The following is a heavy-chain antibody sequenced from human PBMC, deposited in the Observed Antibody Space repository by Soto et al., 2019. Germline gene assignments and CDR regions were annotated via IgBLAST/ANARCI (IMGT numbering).Heavy chain of an antibody. CDR1: GFTFSGHA. Sequence: QVQLVESGGGVAQPGRSLRLSCTVSGFTFSGHAMHWVRQAPGKGLEWVTQIWYDGSNKYYAESVKGRFTISRDNSKNTLYLQMKSLRVEETAVYYCARDGQGLAPYALDVWGQGTSVTVSS. J-gene: IGHJ6*02. CDR2: IWYDGSNK. V-gene: IGHV3-33*01. CDR3: ARDGQGLAPYALDV. D-gene: IGHD6-19*01.